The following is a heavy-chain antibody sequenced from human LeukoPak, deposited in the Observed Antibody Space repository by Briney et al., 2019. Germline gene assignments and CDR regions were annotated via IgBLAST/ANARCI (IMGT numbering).Heavy chain of an antibody. D-gene: IGHD5-12*01. CDR3: ARAVGGVLVAADN. J-gene: IGHJ4*02. Sequence: GSLRLSCAASGFTFSNYWMSWVRQAPGKGLEWVANIKQDGSEKYYVDSVKGRFTISRDNAKNSLYLQMNSLRAEDTAVYYCARAVGGVLVAADNWGQGTLVTVSS. V-gene: IGHV3-7*01. CDR2: IKQDGSEK. CDR1: GFTFSNYW.